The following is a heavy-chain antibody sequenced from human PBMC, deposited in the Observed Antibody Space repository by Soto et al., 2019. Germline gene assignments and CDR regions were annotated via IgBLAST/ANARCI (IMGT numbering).Heavy chain of an antibody. V-gene: IGHV1-3*01. Sequence: ASVKVSCKASGYTFTSYAMHWVRQAPGQRLEWMGWINAGNGNTKYSQKFQGRVTITRDTSASTAYMELSSLRSEDTAVYYCARGGSGIRWGSYAFDICGQGTMVTVSS. CDR2: INAGNGNT. CDR1: GYTFTSYA. CDR3: ARGGSGIRWGSYAFDI. D-gene: IGHD3-16*01. J-gene: IGHJ3*02.